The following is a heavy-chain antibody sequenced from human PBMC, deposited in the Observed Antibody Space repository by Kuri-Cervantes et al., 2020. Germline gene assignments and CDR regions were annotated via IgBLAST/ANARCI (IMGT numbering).Heavy chain of an antibody. CDR2: IYHSGST. V-gene: IGHV4-59*08. CDR3: ASSPLTIFGVSGGCWFDP. Sequence: GSLRLSCTVSGGSISSYYWSWIRQPPGKGLEWIGSIYHSGSTYYNPSLKSRVTISVDTSKNQFSLKLSSVTAADTAVYYCASSPLTIFGVSGGCWFDPWGQGTLVTVSS. J-gene: IGHJ5*02. D-gene: IGHD3-3*01. CDR1: GGSISSYY.